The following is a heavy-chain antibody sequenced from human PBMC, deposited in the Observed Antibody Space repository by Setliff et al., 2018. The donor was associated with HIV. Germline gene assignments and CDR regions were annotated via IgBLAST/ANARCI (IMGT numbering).Heavy chain of an antibody. J-gene: IGHJ3*02. Sequence: LSLTCTVSGGSFTSRSYYWGWIRQPPGKGLEWIGSIFYSGITYYNPSLNSRVTISVDTFKNQFSLNLTSVTAADTAVYYCARSKTFYDFWGGYYTHGAFKIWGLGTMVTVSS. V-gene: IGHV4-39*01. CDR2: IFYSGIT. CDR3: ARSKTFYDFWGGYYTHGAFKI. CDR1: GGSFTSRSYY. D-gene: IGHD3-3*01.